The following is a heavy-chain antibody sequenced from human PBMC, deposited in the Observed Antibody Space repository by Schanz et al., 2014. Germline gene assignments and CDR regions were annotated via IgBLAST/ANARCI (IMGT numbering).Heavy chain of an antibody. Sequence: VQLVESGGGVVQPGGSLRLSCEASGFTLTSYALTWVRQAPGKGLEWLANINQDGSEEYYVDSLNGRLTISRDNARNSLYLQMNSLRAEDTAVYFCARGGAGSVLFFFDYWGQGTLVTVSS. V-gene: IGHV3-7*04. CDR2: INQDGSEE. CDR3: ARGGAGSVLFFFDY. J-gene: IGHJ4*02. D-gene: IGHD3-10*01. CDR1: GFTLTSYA.